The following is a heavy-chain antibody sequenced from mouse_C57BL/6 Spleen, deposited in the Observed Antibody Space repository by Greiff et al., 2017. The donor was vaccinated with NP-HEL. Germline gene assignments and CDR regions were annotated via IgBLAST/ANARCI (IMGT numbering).Heavy chain of an antibody. Sequence: DVKLVESEGGLVQPGSSMKLSCTASGFTFSDYYMPWVRQVPEKGLEWVANINDDGSRTYYLDSLKSRFIISRDNAKNILYLQMSSLKSEDTATYYCARGADYHYAMDYWGQGTSVTVSS. D-gene: IGHD1-1*02. CDR1: GFTFSDYY. J-gene: IGHJ4*01. V-gene: IGHV5-16*01. CDR2: INDDGSRT. CDR3: ARGADYHYAMDY.